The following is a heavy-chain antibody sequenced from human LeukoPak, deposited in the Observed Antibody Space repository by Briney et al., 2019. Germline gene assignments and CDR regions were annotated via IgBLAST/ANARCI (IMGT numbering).Heavy chain of an antibody. CDR2: IRHDGSNE. D-gene: IGHD3-10*01. CDR1: GVTFSSYG. CDR3: AKEVHPYDSGTYYFDY. J-gene: IGHJ4*02. Sequence: GGSLRLSCVGSGVTFSSYGMHWVRQAAGKGLEWVAFIRHDGSNEYYADSVKGRFTVSRDNSKNTLFLQMNSLRVEEMAVYYCAKEVHPYDSGTYYFDYWGRGTLVTVSS. V-gene: IGHV3-30*02.